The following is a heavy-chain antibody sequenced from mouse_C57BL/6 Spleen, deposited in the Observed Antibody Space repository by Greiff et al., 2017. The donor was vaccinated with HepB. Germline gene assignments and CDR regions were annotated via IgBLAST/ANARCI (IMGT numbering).Heavy chain of an antibody. CDR1: GFTFSSYA. V-gene: IGHV5-4*01. D-gene: IGHD1-1*01. Sequence: EVNVVESGGGLVKPGGSLKLSCAASGFTFSSYAMSWVRQTPEKRLEWVATISDGGSYTYYPDNVKGRFTISRDNAKNNLYLQMSHLKSEDTAMYYCARDGYYGSSRYWYFDVWGTGTTVTVSS. CDR2: ISDGGSYT. J-gene: IGHJ1*03. CDR3: ARDGYYGSSRYWYFDV.